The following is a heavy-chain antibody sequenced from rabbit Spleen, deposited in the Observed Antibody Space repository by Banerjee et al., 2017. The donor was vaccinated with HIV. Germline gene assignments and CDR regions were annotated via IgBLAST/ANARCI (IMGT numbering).Heavy chain of an antibody. CDR1: GFSFSSSYY. CDR2: IYAGSGGST. CDR3: ARDAGTSFSTYGMDL. J-gene: IGHJ6*01. D-gene: IGHD8-1*01. Sequence: QSLEESGGDLVKPGASLTLTCTASGFSFSSSYYMCWVRQAPGKGLEWIACIYAGSGGSTYYASWAKGRFTISKTSSTTVTLQMTSLTVADTATYFCARDAGTSFSTYGMDLWGPGTL. V-gene: IGHV1S40*01.